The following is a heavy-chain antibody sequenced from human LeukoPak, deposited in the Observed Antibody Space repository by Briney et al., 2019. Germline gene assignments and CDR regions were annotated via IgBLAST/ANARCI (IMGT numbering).Heavy chain of an antibody. CDR3: ARDSTHCSSTSCYFDY. CDR2: ISSSGSTI. CDR1: GFTFSSYE. J-gene: IGHJ4*02. D-gene: IGHD2-2*01. Sequence: GGSLRLSCAASGFTFSSYEMNWVRQAPGKGLEWVSYISSSGSTIYYADSVKGRFTISRDNAKSSLYLQMNSLRAEDTAVYYCARDSTHCSSTSCYFDYWGQGTLVTVSS. V-gene: IGHV3-48*03.